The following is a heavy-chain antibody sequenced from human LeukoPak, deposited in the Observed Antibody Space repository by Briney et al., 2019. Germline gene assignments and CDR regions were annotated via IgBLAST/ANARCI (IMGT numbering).Heavy chain of an antibody. V-gene: IGHV4-34*01. J-gene: IGHJ4*02. Sequence: SETLSLTCAVYGGSFSGYYWSWIRQPPGKGLEWIGEINHSGSTNYNPSLKSRVTISVDTSKNQFSLKLSSVTAADTAVYYCATGGFMVRGVLDYWGQGTLVNVSS. D-gene: IGHD3-10*01. CDR3: ATGGFMVRGVLDY. CDR2: INHSGST. CDR1: GGSFSGYY.